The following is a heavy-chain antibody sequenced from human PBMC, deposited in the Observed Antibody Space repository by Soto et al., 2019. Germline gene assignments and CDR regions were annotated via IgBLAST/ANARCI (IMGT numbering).Heavy chain of an antibody. CDR1: GFTFSNAW. V-gene: IGHV3-15*01. CDR2: IKSKTDGGTT. CDR3: TTGITIFGVAGVDY. D-gene: IGHD3-3*01. J-gene: IGHJ4*02. Sequence: GGSLRLSCAASGFTFSNAWMSWVRQAPGKGLEWVGRIKSKTDGGTTDYAAPVKGRFTISRDDSKNTLYLQMNSLKTEDTTVYYCTTGITIFGVAGVDYWGQGTLVTVSS.